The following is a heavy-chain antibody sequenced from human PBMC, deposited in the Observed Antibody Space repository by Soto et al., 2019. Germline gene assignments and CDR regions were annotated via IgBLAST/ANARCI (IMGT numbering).Heavy chain of an antibody. J-gene: IGHJ4*02. CDR1: GFTFSSYA. D-gene: IGHD6-19*01. CDR2: ISGSGGST. V-gene: IGHV3-23*01. CDR3: AKTHSFRKYSYSSGWYGDY. Sequence: GGSLRLSCAASGFTFSSYAMSWVRQAPGKGLEWVSAISGSGGSTYYADSVKGRFTISRDNSKNTLYLQMNSLRAEDTAVYYCAKTHSFRKYSYSSGWYGDYWGQGTLVTVYS.